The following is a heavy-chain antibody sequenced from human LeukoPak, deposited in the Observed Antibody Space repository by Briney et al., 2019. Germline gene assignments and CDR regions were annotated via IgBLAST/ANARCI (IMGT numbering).Heavy chain of an antibody. J-gene: IGHJ4*02. D-gene: IGHD3-3*01. CDR1: GFTFSSFG. Sequence: PGGSLRLSCAASGFTFSSFGMHWVRQAPGKGLEWVTLISDDGSNKYYADSVKGRFTISRDNSKNTLYLQMNSLRAEDTAVYYCARWRYDFWSGYYTLDYWGQGTLVTVSS. V-gene: IGHV3-30*03. CDR2: ISDDGSNK. CDR3: ARWRYDFWSGYYTLDY.